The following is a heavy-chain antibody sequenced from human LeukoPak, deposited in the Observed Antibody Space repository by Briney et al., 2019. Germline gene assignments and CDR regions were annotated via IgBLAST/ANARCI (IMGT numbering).Heavy chain of an antibody. D-gene: IGHD7-27*01. CDR3: AREPGDYYGMDV. V-gene: IGHV1-69*04. CDR1: GGTFSSYA. J-gene: IGHJ6*02. Sequence: GASVKVSCKASGGTFSSYAISWVRQAPGQGLEWMGRIIPILGIADYAQKFQGRVTITADKSTSTAYMELSSLRSEDTAVYYCAREPGDYYGMDVWGQGTTVTVSS. CDR2: IIPILGIA.